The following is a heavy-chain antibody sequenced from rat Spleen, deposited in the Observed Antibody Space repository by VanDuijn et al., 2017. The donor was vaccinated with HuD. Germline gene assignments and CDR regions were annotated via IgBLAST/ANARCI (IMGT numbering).Heavy chain of an antibody. CDR3: TTGERGFAY. CDR2: LSYDATAP. J-gene: IGHJ3*01. CDR1: GFTFNYYW. V-gene: IGHV5-29*01. Sequence: EVQLVESGGDLVQPGRSLKLSCVTSGFTFNYYWMTWVRQAPTKGLEWVATLSYDATAPYYRDSVKGRFTISRDNAKNTLYLQMDSLKSEDTATYYCTTGERGFAYWGQGTLVTVSS.